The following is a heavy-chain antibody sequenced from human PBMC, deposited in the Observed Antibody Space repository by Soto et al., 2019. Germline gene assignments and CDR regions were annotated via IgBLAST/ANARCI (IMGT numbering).Heavy chain of an antibody. D-gene: IGHD4-17*01. CDR1: GYTLTELS. CDR3: ATENYGDRTTSETSFDY. CDR2: FDPEDGET. J-gene: IGHJ4*02. Sequence: ASVKVSCKVSGYTLTELSMHWVRQAPGKGLEWMGGFDPEDGETIYAQKFQGRVTMTEDTSTDTAYMELSSLRSEDTAVYYCATENYGDRTTSETSFDYWGKGTLVTVYS. V-gene: IGHV1-24*01.